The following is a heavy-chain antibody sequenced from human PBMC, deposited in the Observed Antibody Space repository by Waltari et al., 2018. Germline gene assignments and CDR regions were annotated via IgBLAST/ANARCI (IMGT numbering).Heavy chain of an antibody. V-gene: IGHV4-4*02. CDR1: GDSISNNFF. D-gene: IGHD2-15*01. J-gene: IGHJ4*02. CDR3: ASDRGRGLYLDS. Sequence: QVQLQESGPGLVKPSGTLSLTCTVSGDSISNNFFWSWVRQAPGKGLAWIGQVHQGGRSNYNPSLESRVTVSMDTSKNQFSLRVTSVTAADTAIYYCASDRGRGLYLDSWGQGTLVTVSP. CDR2: VHQGGRS.